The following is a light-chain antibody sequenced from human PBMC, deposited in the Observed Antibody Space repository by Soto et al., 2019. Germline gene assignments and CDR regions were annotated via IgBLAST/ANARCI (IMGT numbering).Light chain of an antibody. CDR3: QPRSNWRTWT. J-gene: IGKJ1*01. CDR1: QSVSSY. V-gene: IGKV3-11*01. CDR2: DAS. Sequence: EIVLTQSPATLSLSPGERATLSCRASQSVSSYLAWYQQKPGQAPRLLIYDASNRATGIPARFSGSGSGTDFTLTISSLEPEDFAVYYCQPRSNWRTWTFGQGTKVDIK.